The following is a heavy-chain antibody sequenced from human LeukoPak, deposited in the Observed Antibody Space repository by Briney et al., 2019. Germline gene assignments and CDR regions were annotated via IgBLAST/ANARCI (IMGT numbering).Heavy chain of an antibody. Sequence: GGSLRLSCAASGFTFSSYAMSWVRQAPGKGLEWVSSIGGSGGSTYYADSVKGRFTISRDNSKNTLYLQMNSLRAEDTAVYYCAKVETAAAATLRGFDYWGQGTLVTVSS. CDR3: AKVETAAAATLRGFDY. D-gene: IGHD6-13*01. CDR2: IGGSGGST. J-gene: IGHJ4*02. CDR1: GFTFSSYA. V-gene: IGHV3-23*01.